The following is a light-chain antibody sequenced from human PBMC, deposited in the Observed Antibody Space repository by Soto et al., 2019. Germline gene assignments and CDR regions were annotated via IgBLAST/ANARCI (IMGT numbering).Light chain of an antibody. Sequence: QSVLTQPASVSGAPGQRVTISCTGSISNIGAGYDVHWYQQLPGTAPKLLIYGNSNRPSGVPDRFSGSKSGTSASLAITGLQAEDEADYYCQSYDSSLSGSYVFGTGTKVTVL. J-gene: IGLJ1*01. V-gene: IGLV1-40*01. CDR2: GNS. CDR1: ISNIGAGYD. CDR3: QSYDSSLSGSYV.